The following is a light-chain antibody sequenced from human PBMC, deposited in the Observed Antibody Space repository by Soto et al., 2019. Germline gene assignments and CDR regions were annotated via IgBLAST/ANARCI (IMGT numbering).Light chain of an antibody. CDR1: QSISSW. CDR3: QQTSRYT. V-gene: IGKV1-5*03. Sequence: DIQMTQSPSTLSASVGDRVTITCRASQSISSWLAWYQQKPGKAPKLLIYKASSLESGVPSRFSGSGSGTEFTLTISSLQPDDFATYYCQQTSRYTFGQGTKLEIK. J-gene: IGKJ2*01. CDR2: KAS.